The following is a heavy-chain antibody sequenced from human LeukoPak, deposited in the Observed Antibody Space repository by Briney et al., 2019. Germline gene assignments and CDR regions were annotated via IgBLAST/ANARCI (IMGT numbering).Heavy chain of an antibody. CDR2: IYHSGST. D-gene: IGHD3-22*01. Sequence: SETLSLTCTVSGYSISSGYYWGWIRQPPGKGLEWIGSIYHSGSTYYNPSLKSRVTISVDTSKNQFSLKLSSVTAADMAVYYCALYYYDSSDWNYFDYWGQGTLVTVSS. CDR1: GYSISSGYY. V-gene: IGHV4-38-2*02. J-gene: IGHJ4*02. CDR3: ALYYYDSSDWNYFDY.